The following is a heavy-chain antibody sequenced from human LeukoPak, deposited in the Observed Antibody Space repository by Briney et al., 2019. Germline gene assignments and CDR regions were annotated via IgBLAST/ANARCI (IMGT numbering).Heavy chain of an antibody. CDR3: ARAYGYSTGWYLSD. V-gene: IGHV4-39*07. J-gene: IGHJ4*02. CDR1: GGSISSSSFF. D-gene: IGHD6-19*01. CDR2: VSYSGTT. Sequence: SETLSLTCTVSGGSISSSSFFWAWIRQPPGKGLEWIGTVSYSGTTYYNPSLKSRVIISVDTSKNQFSLKLSSVTAADTAVYYCARAYGYSTGWYLSDWGQGTLVTVSS.